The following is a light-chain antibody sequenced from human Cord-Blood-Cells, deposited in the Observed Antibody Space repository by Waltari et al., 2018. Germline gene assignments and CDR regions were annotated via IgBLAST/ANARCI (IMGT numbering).Light chain of an antibody. J-gene: IGLJ2*01. CDR2: EVS. Sequence: QSALTQPASVSGSPGQSITISCTGTSSEVGSYNLVSWYQQHPGKAPKLMIYEVSKRPSGVSNRFSGSKSGNTASLTISGLQAEDEADYYCCSYAGSSTSVVFGGGTKLTVL. CDR3: CSYAGSSTSVV. V-gene: IGLV2-23*02. CDR1: SSEVGSYNL.